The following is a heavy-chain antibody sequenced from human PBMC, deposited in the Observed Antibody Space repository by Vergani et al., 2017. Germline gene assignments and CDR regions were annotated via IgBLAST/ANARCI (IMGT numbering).Heavy chain of an antibody. Sequence: QEQLQESGPRLLKPSQTLSLTCSVPGFAINGDDTWWTWIRRSPGKGLEWIGRISSTGTSSSYNPSLGDRPAISLDTSTNQFFLTLTSVTAADTAGYYCVRDPWESGGPYSGCWGRGTLVSVSS. D-gene: IGHD2-15*01. CDR3: VRDPWESGGPYSGC. CDR1: GFAINGDDTW. V-gene: IGHV4-30-4*08. J-gene: IGHJ4*02. CDR2: ISSTGTSS.